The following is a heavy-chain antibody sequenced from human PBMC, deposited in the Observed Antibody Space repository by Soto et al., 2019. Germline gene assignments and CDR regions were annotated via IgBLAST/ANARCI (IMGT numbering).Heavy chain of an antibody. Sequence: PGGSLRLSCSASGFTFRDYYMSWIRQAPGKGLEWVSYISSSSSYTNYADSVKGRFTISRDNAKNSLYLQMNSLRAEDTAVYYCASSCAPDSSVNWGPRCGAFDIWGQGTMVTVSS. CDR2: ISSSSSYT. CDR3: ASSCAPDSSVNWGPRCGAFDI. D-gene: IGHD7-27*01. J-gene: IGHJ3*02. CDR1: GFTFRDYY. V-gene: IGHV3-11*06.